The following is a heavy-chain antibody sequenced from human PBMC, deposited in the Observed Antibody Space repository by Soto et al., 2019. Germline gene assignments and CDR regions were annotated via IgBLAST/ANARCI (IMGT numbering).Heavy chain of an antibody. CDR3: AKRYNWNEGDYYYCGMDV. D-gene: IGHD1-1*01. CDR1: GFTFSSYG. CDR2: ISYDGSNK. V-gene: IGHV3-30*18. J-gene: IGHJ6*02. Sequence: QVQLVESGGGVVQPGRSLRLSCAASGFTFSSYGMHWVRQAPGKGLEWVAVISYDGSNKYYADSVKGRFTISRDNSKNTLYLQMNSLRAEDTAVYYCAKRYNWNEGDYYYCGMDVWGQGTTVTVSS.